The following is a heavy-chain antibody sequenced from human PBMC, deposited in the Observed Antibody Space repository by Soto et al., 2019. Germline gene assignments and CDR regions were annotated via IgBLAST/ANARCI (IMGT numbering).Heavy chain of an antibody. V-gene: IGHV3-7*01. J-gene: IGHJ6*03. CDR2: IKQDGSEK. D-gene: IGHD3-3*01. CDR3: ARDQIFGVVNLVPLYYYYYMDV. CDR1: GFTFSSYW. Sequence: GGSLRLSCAASGFTFSSYWMSWVRQAPGKGLEWVANIKQDGSEKYYVDSMKGRFTISRDNAKNSLYLQMNSLRAEDTAVYYCARDQIFGVVNLVPLYYYYYMDVWGKGTTVTVSS.